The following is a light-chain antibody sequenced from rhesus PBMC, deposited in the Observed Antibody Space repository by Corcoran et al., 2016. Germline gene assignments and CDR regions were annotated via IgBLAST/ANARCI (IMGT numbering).Light chain of an antibody. CDR3: QQYASSPYN. Sequence: DIQMTQSPSSLSASVGDTVTITCRASQSISNWLAWYQQKPGKAPKVLIYKASSLQSGVHSRFSGSGSGTDFTLTHSILQSEDFATYYCQQYASSPYNFSQGTKVEIK. V-gene: IGKV1-22*01. CDR1: QSISNW. CDR2: KAS. J-gene: IGKJ2*01.